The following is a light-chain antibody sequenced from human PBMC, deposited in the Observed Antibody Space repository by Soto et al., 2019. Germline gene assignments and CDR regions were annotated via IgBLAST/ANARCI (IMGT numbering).Light chain of an antibody. CDR3: QQYDNWPRT. Sequence: EIVMTQSPATLSVSPGERATLSCRASQSVSISLAWYQQKPGQAPRLLIYGASSRATGFPARFSGSGSGTEFTLTISSLQSEDFALYYCQQYDNWPRTFGQGTKAEIK. CDR2: GAS. J-gene: IGKJ1*01. CDR1: QSVSIS. V-gene: IGKV3-15*01.